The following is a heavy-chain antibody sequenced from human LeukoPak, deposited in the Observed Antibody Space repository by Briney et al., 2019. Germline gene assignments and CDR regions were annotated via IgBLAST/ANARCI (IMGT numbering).Heavy chain of an antibody. CDR1: GFTFSSYS. CDR3: ARDRRPMTTVTKGNNWFDP. V-gene: IGHV3-21*01. D-gene: IGHD4-11*01. Sequence: NPGGSLRLSCAASGFTFSSYSMNWVRQAPGKGLEWVSSISSSSSYIYYADSVKGRFTISRDNAKNSLYLQMNSLRAEDTAVYYCARDRRPMTTVTKGNNWFDPWGQGTLVTVSS. CDR2: ISSSSSYI. J-gene: IGHJ5*02.